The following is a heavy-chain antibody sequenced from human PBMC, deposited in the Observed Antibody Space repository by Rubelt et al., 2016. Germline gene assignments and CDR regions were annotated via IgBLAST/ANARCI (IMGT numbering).Heavy chain of an antibody. CDR3: ARDNHDFWSGYYTPGYFDY. CDR1: GFTFSSYS. D-gene: IGHD3-3*01. CDR2: ISSSSSYI. J-gene: IGHJ4*02. V-gene: IGHV3-21*01. Sequence: GGSLRLSCAASGFTFSSYSMNWARQAPGKGLEWVSSISSSSSYIYYADSVKGRFTISRDNAKNSLYLQMNSLRAEDTAVYYCARDNHDFWSGYYTPGYFDYWGQGTLVTVSS.